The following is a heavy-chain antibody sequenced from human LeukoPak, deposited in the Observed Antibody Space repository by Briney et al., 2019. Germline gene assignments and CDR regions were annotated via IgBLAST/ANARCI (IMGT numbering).Heavy chain of an antibody. Sequence: SQTLSLTCTVSGCSISSGRYYWSWIRQPAGKGLEWIGRIYTSGSTNYNPSFKSRVTISVDTSKNQFSLKLSSVTAADTAVYFCARETYCSGGSCYQFDSWGQGTLVTVSS. V-gene: IGHV4-61*02. CDR2: IYTSGST. CDR3: ARETYCSGGSCYQFDS. D-gene: IGHD2-15*01. J-gene: IGHJ4*02. CDR1: GCSISSGRYY.